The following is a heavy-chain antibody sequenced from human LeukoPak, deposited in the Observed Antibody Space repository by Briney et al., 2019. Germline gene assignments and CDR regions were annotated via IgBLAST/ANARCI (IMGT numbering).Heavy chain of an antibody. D-gene: IGHD1-26*01. J-gene: IGHJ4*02. CDR1: GFTFRNYA. V-gene: IGHV3-23*01. CDR2: ISGSGGST. CDR3: ARVPRRGPPPGATNY. Sequence: PGGSLILSCAASGFTFRNYAMSWVRQAPGKGLEWVSTISGSGGSTYYADSVKGRFTISRDNSKNTLYLQMNSLRAEDTAVYYCARVPRRGPPPGATNYWGQGTLVTVSS.